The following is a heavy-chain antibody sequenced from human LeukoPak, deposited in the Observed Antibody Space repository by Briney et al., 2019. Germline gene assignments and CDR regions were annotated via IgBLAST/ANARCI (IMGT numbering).Heavy chain of an antibody. Sequence: GGSLRLSCAASGFTFTSYWMDWVRQAPGKGLVWVSRISEDGSTTYYADSVKGRFTISRDNAKDTVYLQMNTLGDEDTAVYFCARPLGGGVYIVAFDVWGQGTMVTVSS. D-gene: IGHD3-16*01. V-gene: IGHV3-74*01. J-gene: IGHJ3*01. CDR2: ISEDGSTT. CDR1: GFTFTSYW. CDR3: ARPLGGGVYIVAFDV.